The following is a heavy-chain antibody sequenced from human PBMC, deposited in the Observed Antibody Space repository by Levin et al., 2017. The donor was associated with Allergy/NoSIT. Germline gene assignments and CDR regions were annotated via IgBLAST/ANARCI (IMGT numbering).Heavy chain of an antibody. CDR2: ISYDGSNK. CDR1: GFTFSSYA. Sequence: GESLKISCAASGFTFSSYAMHWVRQAPGKGLEWVAVISYDGSNKYYADSVKGRFTISRDNSKNTLYLQMNSLRAEDTAVYYCARGENYYYGSGSYYNVPYWGQGTLVTVSS. D-gene: IGHD3-10*01. CDR3: ARGENYYYGSGSYYNVPY. J-gene: IGHJ4*02. V-gene: IGHV3-30-3*01.